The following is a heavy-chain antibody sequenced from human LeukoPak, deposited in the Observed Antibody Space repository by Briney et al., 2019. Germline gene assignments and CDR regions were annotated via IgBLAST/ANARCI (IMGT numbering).Heavy chain of an antibody. V-gene: IGHV1-69*01. CDR2: IMPMLGTA. J-gene: IGHJ4*02. CDR3: ASLPYDSSGSDY. Sequence: ASVKVSCKASGGTFSSYDISWVRQAPGQGLEWMGGIMPMLGTANYAQKFQGRVTITADESTSTAYMELSSLRSEDTAVYYCASLPYDSSGSDYWGQGTLVTVSS. D-gene: IGHD3-22*01. CDR1: GGTFSSYD.